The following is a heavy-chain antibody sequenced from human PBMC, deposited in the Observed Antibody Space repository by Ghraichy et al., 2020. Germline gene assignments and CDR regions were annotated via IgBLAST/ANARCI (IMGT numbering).Heavy chain of an antibody. V-gene: IGHV3-23*01. D-gene: IGHD2-2*01. CDR2: IRGSGDST. Sequence: GESLNISCEASGFTFSSYAMSWVRQVPGKGLEWASTIRGSGDSTDYADSVKGRFTISRDNSKNTLYLQMNSLRAEDTAVYYCAKCSTSCLCGMDVWGQGTTVTVSS. J-gene: IGHJ6*02. CDR1: GFTFSSYA. CDR3: AKCSTSCLCGMDV.